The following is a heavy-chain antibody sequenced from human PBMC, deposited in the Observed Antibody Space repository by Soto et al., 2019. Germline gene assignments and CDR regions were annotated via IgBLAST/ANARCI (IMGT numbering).Heavy chain of an antibody. CDR1: GASISSADYS. CDR2: IYYTGNT. CDR3: ARHRLQGDGINKGFDY. D-gene: IGHD3-16*01. Sequence: PSETLSLTCTVSGASISSADYSWGWIRQPPGKGLEYIGSIYYTGNTYYNSSLMSRVTISLDTSKNQFSLQLTSVTAADTAVYYCARHRLQGDGINKGFDYWGQGTLLTVSS. J-gene: IGHJ4*02. V-gene: IGHV4-39*01.